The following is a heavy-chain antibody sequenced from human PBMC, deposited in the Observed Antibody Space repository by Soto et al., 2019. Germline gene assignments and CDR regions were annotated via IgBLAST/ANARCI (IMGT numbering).Heavy chain of an antibody. V-gene: IGHV4-39*01. J-gene: IGHJ5*01. CDR3: ARRGSSCWFGY. Sequence: QLQLQESGPGLVKPSETLSLTCTVSGGSISSSSYYWGWIRQPPGKGLEWIGNIYYSGSTYYNPSLKSRVTISVDTSKNQFSLKLSSVTAADTAVYYCARRGSSCWFGYWGQGTLVTVSS. CDR2: IYYSGST. D-gene: IGHD6-13*01. CDR1: GGSISSSSYY.